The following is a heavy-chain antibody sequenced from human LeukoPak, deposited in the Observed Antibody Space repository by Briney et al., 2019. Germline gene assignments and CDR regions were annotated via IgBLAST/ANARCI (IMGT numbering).Heavy chain of an antibody. CDR2: INHSGST. CDR1: GGSFSGYY. D-gene: IGHD3-16*02. V-gene: IGHV4-34*01. J-gene: IGHJ5*02. Sequence: SETLSLTCAVYGGSFSGYYWSWIRQPPGKGLEWIGEINHSGSTNYNPSLKSRVTISVDTSKNQFSLKLSSVTAADTAVYYCARGRDDCVWGSYPNWFDPWGQGTLVTVSS. CDR3: ARGRDDCVWGSYPNWFDP.